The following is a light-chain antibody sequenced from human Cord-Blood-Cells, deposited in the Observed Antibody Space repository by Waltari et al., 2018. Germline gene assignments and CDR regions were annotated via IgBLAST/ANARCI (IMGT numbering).Light chain of an antibody. Sequence: QSALTQPASGSGSTGRSITISCPGTSSDVGSFNFVSWYQQHPVKAPKHMSCEGSKRPTGVSNRFSGSKSGNTAAPTISGLQAEDEADYYCCSYAGSSTSWVFGGGPNLTVL. CDR1: SSDVGSFNF. CDR2: EGS. J-gene: IGLJ3*02. CDR3: CSYAGSSTSWV. V-gene: IGLV2-23*01.